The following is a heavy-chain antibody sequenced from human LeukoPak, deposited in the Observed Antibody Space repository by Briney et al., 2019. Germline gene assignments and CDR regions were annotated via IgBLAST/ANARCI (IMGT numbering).Heavy chain of an antibody. CDR1: GYSFTSYW. Sequence: LGESLKISCKGSGYSFTSYWIGWVRQMPGKSLEWRGIIYPGDSDTRYRPSFQGQVTISADKSISTAYLQWSSLEASDTAVYYCAVGTDSAYFDYWGQGTLVTVSS. CDR3: AVGTDSAYFDY. V-gene: IGHV5-51*01. J-gene: IGHJ4*02. D-gene: IGHD3-10*01. CDR2: IYPGDSDT.